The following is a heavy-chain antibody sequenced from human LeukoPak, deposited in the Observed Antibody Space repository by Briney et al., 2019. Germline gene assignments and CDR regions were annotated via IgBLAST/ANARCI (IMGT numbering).Heavy chain of an antibody. CDR2: IYQSRTT. Sequence: SSETLSLTCVVSGGSISLGAYAWSWLRQPPGKGLEWIGYIYQSRTTTYNPSLKSRLTMSLDRSRNQFSLRLSSVTAADTAVYYCAADYGSGSYRFDYWGQGTLVTVSS. D-gene: IGHD3-10*01. CDR3: AADYGSGSYRFDY. V-gene: IGHV4-30-2*01. J-gene: IGHJ4*02. CDR1: GGSISLGAYA.